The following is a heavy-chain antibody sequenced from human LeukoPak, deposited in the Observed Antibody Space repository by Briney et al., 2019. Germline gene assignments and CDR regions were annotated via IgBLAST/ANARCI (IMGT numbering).Heavy chain of an antibody. Sequence: APVKVSCKASGYTFTSYGISWVRQAPGQGLEWMGWISAYNGNTNYAQKLQGRVTMTTDTSTSTAYMELRSLRSDDTAVYYCASLYSSGWADAFDIWGQGTMVTVSS. CDR3: ASLYSSGWADAFDI. CDR1: GYTFTSYG. V-gene: IGHV1-18*01. CDR2: ISAYNGNT. D-gene: IGHD6-19*01. J-gene: IGHJ3*02.